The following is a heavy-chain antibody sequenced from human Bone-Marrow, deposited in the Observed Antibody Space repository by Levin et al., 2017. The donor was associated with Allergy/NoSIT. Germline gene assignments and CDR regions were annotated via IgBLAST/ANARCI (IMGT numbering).Heavy chain of an antibody. CDR3: AKNYDILTGYQMGYFDY. Sequence: GESLKISCAASGFTFSSYGMHWVRQAPGKGLEWVAVISYDGSNKYYADSVKGRFTISRDNSKNTLYLQMNSLRAEDTAVYYCAKNYDILTGYQMGYFDYWGQGTLVTVSS. CDR2: ISYDGSNK. V-gene: IGHV3-30*18. J-gene: IGHJ4*02. CDR1: GFTFSSYG. D-gene: IGHD3-9*01.